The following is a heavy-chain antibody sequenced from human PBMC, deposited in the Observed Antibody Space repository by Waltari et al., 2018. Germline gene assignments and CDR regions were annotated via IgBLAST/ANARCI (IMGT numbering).Heavy chain of an antibody. CDR2: ISGSGGST. CDR1: GFTFSSYA. J-gene: IGHJ2*01. V-gene: IGHV3-23*01. CDR3: AKDVGSSSGHWYFDL. D-gene: IGHD6-6*01. Sequence: LESGGGLVQPGGSLRLSCAASGFTFSSYAMSWVRQAPGKGLEWVSAISGSGGSTYYADSVKGRFTISRDNSKNTLYLQMNSLRAEDTAVYYCAKDVGSSSGHWYFDLWGRGTLVTVSS.